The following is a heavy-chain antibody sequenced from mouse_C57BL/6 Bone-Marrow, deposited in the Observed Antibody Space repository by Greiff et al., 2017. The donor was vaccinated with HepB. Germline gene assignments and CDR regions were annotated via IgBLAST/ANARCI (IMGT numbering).Heavy chain of an antibody. CDR3: ARRVHYAMDY. J-gene: IGHJ4*01. CDR2: IDPSDSYT. CDR1: GYTFTSYW. Sequence: QVQLQQPGAELVTPGASVKLSCKASGYTFTSYWMHWVKQRPGQGLEWIGEIDPSDSYTNYNQKFKGKSTLTVDKSSSTAYMQLSSLTSEDSAVYYCARRVHYAMDYWGQGTSVTVSS. V-gene: IGHV1-69*01.